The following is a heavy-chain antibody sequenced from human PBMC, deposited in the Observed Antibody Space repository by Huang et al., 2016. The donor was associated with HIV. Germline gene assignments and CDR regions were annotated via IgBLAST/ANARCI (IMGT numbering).Heavy chain of an antibody. V-gene: IGHV4-39*01. CDR1: GASISSGSYY. J-gene: IGHJ4*02. Sequence: QLQLQESGPGLVKPSETLSLTCTVSGASISSGSYYWGWIRQPPGKGLEWIANVYSSGSTFYNPPLKSRVTISVDTSKKQCSLRLSSVTAADTAVYYCGRLTSRRDYYDSSGYLNDWGQGTPVTVSS. CDR3: GRLTSRRDYYDSSGYLND. CDR2: VYSSGST. D-gene: IGHD3-22*01.